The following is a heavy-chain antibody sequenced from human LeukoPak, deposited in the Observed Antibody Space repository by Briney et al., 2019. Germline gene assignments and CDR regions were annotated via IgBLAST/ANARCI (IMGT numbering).Heavy chain of an antibody. CDR1: GFTFSTYG. J-gene: IGHJ3*02. D-gene: IGHD2-2*02. CDR3: ARESFYCSSTSCYSNAFDI. Sequence: GGSLRLSCAASGFTFSTYGMHWVRQAPGKWLEGVAVLSYDGSNKYYADSVKCRFTISRDNSKNTLYLQMNSLRAEDTAVYYCARESFYCSSTSCYSNAFDIWGQGTMVTVSS. V-gene: IGHV3-30*03. CDR2: LSYDGSNK.